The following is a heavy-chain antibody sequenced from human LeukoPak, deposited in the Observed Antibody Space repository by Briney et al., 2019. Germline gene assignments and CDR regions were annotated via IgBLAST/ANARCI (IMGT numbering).Heavy chain of an antibody. J-gene: IGHJ5*02. CDR3: AREYSSSVSFDP. Sequence: GGSLRLSCAASGFTFSSCSMNWIRQAPGKGLEWVSSISSSSGYIYHADSVKGRFTISRDNAKNSLYLQMNSLRAEDTAVYYCAREYSSSVSFDPWGQGTLVTVSS. V-gene: IGHV3-21*01. CDR1: GFTFSSCS. D-gene: IGHD6-6*01. CDR2: ISSSSGYI.